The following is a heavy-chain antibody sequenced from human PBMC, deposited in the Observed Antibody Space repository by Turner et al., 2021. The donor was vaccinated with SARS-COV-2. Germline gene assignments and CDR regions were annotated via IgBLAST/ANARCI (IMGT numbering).Heavy chain of an antibody. CDR2: IIPIFGTA. CDR3: ARISAYDSSGYYFDY. J-gene: IGHJ4*02. CDR1: GGTFISYA. Sequence: QVQLVQSGADVKKPGSPVKVSCKASGGTFISYAITWVRQAPGQGLEWMGGIIPIFGTANYAQKFQGRVTITADDSTSTAYMELSSLRSEDTAVYYCARISAYDSSGYYFDYWGQGTLVTVSS. D-gene: IGHD3-22*01. V-gene: IGHV1-69*01.